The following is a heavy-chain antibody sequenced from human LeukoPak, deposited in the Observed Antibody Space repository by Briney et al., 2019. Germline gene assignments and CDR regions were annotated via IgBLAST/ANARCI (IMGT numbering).Heavy chain of an antibody. CDR3: ARGTLLLWSPKSYYGMDV. D-gene: IGHD3-10*01. V-gene: IGHV3-21*01. CDR2: ISSSSSYI. Sequence: KPGGSLRLSCAASGFTFSSYSMNWVRQAPGKGLEWVSSISSSSSYIYYADSVKGRFTISRDNAKNSLYLQMNSLRAEDTAVYYCARGTLLLWSPKSYYGMDVWGQGTTVTVSS. CDR1: GFTFSSYS. J-gene: IGHJ6*02.